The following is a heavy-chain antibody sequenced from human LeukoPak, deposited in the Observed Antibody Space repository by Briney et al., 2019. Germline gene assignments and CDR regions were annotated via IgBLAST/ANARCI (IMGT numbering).Heavy chain of an antibody. CDR2: ISDSGGST. Sequence: PWGSVTFTCAASGFTFCSYDWSWVGRAPVKGLEWVSAISDSGGSTYYADSVRGRFTISRDNSKNTLYLQMNSLRAEDTAVYYCARWLQQSIELWGQGALVTVSS. CDR1: GFTFCSYD. CDR3: ARWLQQSIEL. J-gene: IGHJ4*02. V-gene: IGHV3-23*01. D-gene: IGHD5-24*01.